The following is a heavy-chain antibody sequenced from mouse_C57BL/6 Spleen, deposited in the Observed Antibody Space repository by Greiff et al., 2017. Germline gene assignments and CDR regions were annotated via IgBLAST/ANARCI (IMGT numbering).Heavy chain of an antibody. V-gene: IGHV2-6*03. Sequence: QVQLQQSGPGLVAPSQSLSITCTVSGFSLTSYGVHWVRQPPGKGLEWLVVIWSDGSTTYNSALKSRLSISKDNSKSQVFLKMNRLQTDDTAMYYCARLAYGRSGGFYAMDYWGQGTSVTVSS. J-gene: IGHJ4*01. CDR1: GFSLTSYG. D-gene: IGHD1-1*01. CDR3: ARLAYGRSGGFYAMDY. CDR2: IWSDGST.